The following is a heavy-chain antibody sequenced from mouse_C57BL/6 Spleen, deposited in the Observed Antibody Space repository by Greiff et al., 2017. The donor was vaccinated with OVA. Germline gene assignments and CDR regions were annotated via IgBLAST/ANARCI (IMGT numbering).Heavy chain of an antibody. CDR3: ARGSTTVVEGWYFDV. V-gene: IGHV1-9*01. J-gene: IGHJ1*03. CDR1: GYTFTGYW. CDR2: ILPGSGST. Sequence: QVQLQQSGAELMKPGASVKLSCKATGYTFTGYWIEWVKQRPGHGLEWIGEILPGSGSTNYNEKFKGKATFTADTYSNTAYMQLSSLTTEDSAIYYCARGSTTVVEGWYFDVWGTGTTVTVSS. D-gene: IGHD1-1*01.